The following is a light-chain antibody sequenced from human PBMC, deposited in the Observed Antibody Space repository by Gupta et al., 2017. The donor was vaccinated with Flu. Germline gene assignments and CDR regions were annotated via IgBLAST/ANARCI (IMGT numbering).Light chain of an antibody. V-gene: IGKV3-20*01. J-gene: IGKJ3*01. CDR2: STS. CDR1: QSVSSNS. CDR3: QHYGSSVYS. Sequence: NVLTQSPGTLSLSTGERATLSCRASQSVSSNSLAWYQQKPGQAPRLVIHSTSNRATGFPDRFIGSGSGTDFTLTITRLEPEDSAVYYCQHYGSSVYSFGPGTKVDIK.